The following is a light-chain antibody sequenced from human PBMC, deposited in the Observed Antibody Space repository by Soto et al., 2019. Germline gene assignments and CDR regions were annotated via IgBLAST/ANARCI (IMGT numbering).Light chain of an antibody. Sequence: QSVLTQPPSVSAAPGQKVTISCSGSSSNIGTHYVSWYQQLPGTAPKLLIYDNNKRPSGIPDRFSGSKSGTSATLGITGLQTGDEADYYCGTWDSSLSAGEGVFGGG. CDR1: SSNIGTHY. V-gene: IGLV1-51*01. J-gene: IGLJ2*01. CDR3: GTWDSSLSAGEGV. CDR2: DNN.